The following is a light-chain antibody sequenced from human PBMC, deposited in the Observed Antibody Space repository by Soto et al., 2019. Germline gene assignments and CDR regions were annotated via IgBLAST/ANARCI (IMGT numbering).Light chain of an antibody. J-gene: IGLJ2*01. CDR3: QVWDSSSAHPEVV. V-gene: IGLV3-21*04. CDR1: NIGSKS. Sequence: SYELTQPPSVSVAPGKTSRITCGGHNIGSKSVHWYQQKPGQAPVLVIYYDSDRPSGIPERFSGSNSGNTATLTIISVEAGDEADYYCQVWDSSSAHPEVVFGGGTKLTVL. CDR2: YDS.